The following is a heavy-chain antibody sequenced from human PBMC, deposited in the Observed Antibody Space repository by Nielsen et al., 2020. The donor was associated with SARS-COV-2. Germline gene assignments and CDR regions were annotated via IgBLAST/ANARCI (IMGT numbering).Heavy chain of an antibody. D-gene: IGHD2-15*01. Sequence: SETLSLTCTVSGGSISSYYWSWIRQPPGKGLEWIGYIYYSGSTNYNPSLKSRVTISVDTSKNQFSLKLSSVTAADTAVYYRARGTQWDCSGGSCYSYWFDPWGQGTLVTVSS. V-gene: IGHV4-59*01. CDR3: ARGTQWDCSGGSCYSYWFDP. CDR1: GGSISSYY. CDR2: IYYSGST. J-gene: IGHJ5*02.